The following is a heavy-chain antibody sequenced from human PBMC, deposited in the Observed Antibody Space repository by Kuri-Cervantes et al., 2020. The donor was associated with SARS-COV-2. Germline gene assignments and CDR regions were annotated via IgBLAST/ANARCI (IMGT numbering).Heavy chain of an antibody. CDR3: GRVSWLQLWRRYSDS. V-gene: IGHV4-39*07. CDR1: GGSISSSSYY. J-gene: IGHJ4*02. CDR2: IYYSGST. Sequence: GSLRLSCTVSGGSISSSSYYWGWIRQPPWKGLEWIGSIYYSGSTYYNPSHKSRVTMSVDTSKNHVSLRLTSATAADTAVYYCGRVSWLQLWRRYSDSWGQGTLVTVSS. D-gene: IGHD5-24*01.